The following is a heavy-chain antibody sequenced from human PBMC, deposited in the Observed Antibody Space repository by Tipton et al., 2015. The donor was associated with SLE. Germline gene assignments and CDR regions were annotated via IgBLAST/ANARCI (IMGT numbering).Heavy chain of an antibody. CDR2: IYNSGST. J-gene: IGHJ3*02. D-gene: IGHD3-9*01. Sequence: TLSLTCAVSGYSISSGYYWGWIRQPPGKGLEWIGSIYNSGSTYYNPSLKSRVTISVDTSKNQFPLKLSSVTAADTAVYYCFLRYFDWLFSDAFDIWGQGTMVTVSS. V-gene: IGHV4-38-2*01. CDR3: FLRYFDWLFSDAFDI. CDR1: GYSISSGYY.